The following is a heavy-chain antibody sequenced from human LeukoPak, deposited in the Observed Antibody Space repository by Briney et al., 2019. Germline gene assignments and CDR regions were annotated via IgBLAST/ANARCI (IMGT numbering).Heavy chain of an antibody. D-gene: IGHD1-26*01. CDR1: GFTFDDYA. J-gene: IGHJ4*02. V-gene: IGHV3-23*01. Sequence: PGGSLRLSCAASGFTFDDYAMTWVRQAPGKGLEWVSAITHGGGRTYYADSVKGRFTISRDNSKSTLFLQMNGLRVDDTGVYFCARGGATRWGQGTLVTVSS. CDR2: ITHGGGRT. CDR3: ARGGATR.